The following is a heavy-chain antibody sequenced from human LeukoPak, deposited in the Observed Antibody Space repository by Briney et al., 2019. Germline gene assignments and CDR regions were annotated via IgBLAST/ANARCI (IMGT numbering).Heavy chain of an antibody. V-gene: IGHV1-8*01. CDR1: GYTFTSYD. J-gene: IGHJ4*02. D-gene: IGHD5-12*01. Sequence: ASVKVSCKASGYTFTSYDINWVRQATGQGLEWMGWMNPNSGNTGYAQKFQGRVTMTRDTSISTAYMELSRLRSDDTAVYYCARDFHGTNIVARQDRDYWGQGTLVTVSS. CDR2: MNPNSGNT. CDR3: ARDFHGTNIVARQDRDY.